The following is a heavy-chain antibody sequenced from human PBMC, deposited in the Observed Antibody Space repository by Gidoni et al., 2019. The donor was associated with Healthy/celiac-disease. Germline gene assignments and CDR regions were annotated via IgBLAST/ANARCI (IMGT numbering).Heavy chain of an antibody. J-gene: IGHJ6*02. D-gene: IGHD3-3*01. CDR1: GFTLRSYE. CDR3: AKSLTIFGVVRRQNYGMDV. V-gene: IGHV3-48*03. CDR2: ISSSCSTI. Sequence: EVPLVGSGGGLVQPGGSLRLSCPAPGFTLRSYEMNWVRQAPGKGLEWVAYISSSCSTIYYADSVKGRFTISRDNAKNSLYLQMNSLRAEDTAVYYCAKSLTIFGVVRRQNYGMDVWGQGTTVTVSS.